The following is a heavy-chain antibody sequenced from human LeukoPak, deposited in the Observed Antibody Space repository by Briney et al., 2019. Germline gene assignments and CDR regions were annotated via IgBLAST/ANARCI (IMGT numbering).Heavy chain of an antibody. Sequence: ASVKVSCKASGYTFTSYGISWVRQAPGQGLEWMGWINPNSGGTNYAQKFQGRVTMTRDTSISTAYMELSRLRSDDTAVYYCARADPPVVVAATLSNWFDPWGQGTLVTVSS. V-gene: IGHV1-2*02. CDR2: INPNSGGT. CDR3: ARADPPVVVAATLSNWFDP. D-gene: IGHD2-15*01. J-gene: IGHJ5*02. CDR1: GYTFTSYG.